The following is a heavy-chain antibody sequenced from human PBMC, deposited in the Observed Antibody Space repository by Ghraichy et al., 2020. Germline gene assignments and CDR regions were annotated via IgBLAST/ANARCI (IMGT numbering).Heavy chain of an antibody. CDR1: GFTFSNYW. CDR3: ARDWSPEYDDGSDSQGYADANDI. V-gene: IGHV3-7*01. D-gene: IGHD3-22*01. Sequence: GGSLRLSCAASGFTFSNYWMTWVRQAPGRGLEWVANIDQRGARLNYVDSVKGRFIISRDNAKTSVYLQMTSLTAEDTAVYYCARDWSPEYDDGSDSQGYADANDIWGPGTMVTVS. CDR2: IDQRGARL. J-gene: IGHJ3*02.